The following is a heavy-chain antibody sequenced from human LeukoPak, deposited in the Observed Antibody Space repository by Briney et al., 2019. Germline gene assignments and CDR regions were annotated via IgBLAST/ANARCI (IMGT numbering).Heavy chain of an antibody. CDR1: DGSISTYY. V-gene: IGHV4-59*01. D-gene: IGHD6-19*01. CDR2: IYYSGST. CDR3: ARARVGVAGFFDY. Sequence: SETLSLTCTVSDGSISTYYWSWIRQPPGQGLEWIGYIYYSGSTNHNPSLKSRLTISVDTSKNQLSLKLSSVTAADTAVYYCARARVGVAGFFDYWGQGTLVTVSS. J-gene: IGHJ4*02.